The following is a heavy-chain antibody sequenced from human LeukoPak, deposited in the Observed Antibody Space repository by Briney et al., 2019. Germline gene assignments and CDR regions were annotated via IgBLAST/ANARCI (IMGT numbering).Heavy chain of an antibody. V-gene: IGHV3-53*01. CDR1: GFTVSSNY. CDR2: IYSGGST. Sequence: PGGSLRLSCAASGFTVSSNYMSWVRQAPGKGLEWVSVIYSGGSTYYADSVKGRFTISRDNAKNSLYLQMNSLRAEDTAVYYCARAGYCGGDCHSGYFDYWGQGTLVTVSS. D-gene: IGHD2-21*02. CDR3: ARAGYCGGDCHSGYFDY. J-gene: IGHJ4*02.